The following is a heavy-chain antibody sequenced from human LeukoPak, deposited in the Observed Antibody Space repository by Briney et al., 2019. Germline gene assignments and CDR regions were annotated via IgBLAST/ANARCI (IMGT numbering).Heavy chain of an antibody. CDR2: INPNSGGT. V-gene: IGHV1-2*02. Sequence: ASVKVSCKASGYTFTDYYMHWVRQAPGQGLQWMGWINPNSGGTNYAQKFQGRVTMTRDTSINTAYMDLNWLTSDDTAVYYCMRDPRTTKNAFDIWGQGTTVTVSS. D-gene: IGHD4-11*01. CDR1: GYTFTDYY. J-gene: IGHJ3*02. CDR3: MRDPRTTKNAFDI.